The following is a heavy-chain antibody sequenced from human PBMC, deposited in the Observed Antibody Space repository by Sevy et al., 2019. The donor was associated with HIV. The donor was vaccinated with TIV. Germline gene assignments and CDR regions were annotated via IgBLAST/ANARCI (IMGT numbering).Heavy chain of an antibody. CDR1: GGTFSSYA. J-gene: IGHJ5*02. D-gene: IGHD3-10*01. CDR2: IIPIFGTA. Sequence: ASVKVSCKASGGTFSSYAISWVRQAPGQGLEWMGGIIPIFGTANYAQKFQGRVTITADESTSTAYMELSSLRSEDTAVYCCARDPDSSGGYWFDPWGQGTLVTVSS. V-gene: IGHV1-69*13. CDR3: ARDPDSSGGYWFDP.